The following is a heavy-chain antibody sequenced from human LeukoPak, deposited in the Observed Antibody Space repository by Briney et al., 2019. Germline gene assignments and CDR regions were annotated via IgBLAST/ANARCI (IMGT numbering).Heavy chain of an antibody. J-gene: IGHJ5*02. V-gene: IGHV1-8*01. CDR2: MNPNSGNT. CDR3: ARGRLMVRGVIITRHWFDP. CDR1: GYTFTSYD. Sequence: ASVKVSCKASGYTFTSYDINWVRQATGQGLEWMGWMNPNSGNTGYAQKFQGRVTMTRNTSISTAYMELSSLRSGDTAVYYCARGRLMVRGVIITRHWFDPWGQGTLVTVSS. D-gene: IGHD3-10*01.